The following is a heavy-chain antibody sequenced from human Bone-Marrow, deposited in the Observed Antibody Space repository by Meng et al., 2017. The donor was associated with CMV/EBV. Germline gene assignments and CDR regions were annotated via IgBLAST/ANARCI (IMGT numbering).Heavy chain of an antibody. CDR1: GGSISSSSYY. CDR2: IYYSGST. V-gene: IGHV4-39*07. D-gene: IGHD2-2*02. J-gene: IGHJ5*02. CDR3: ARARGYCSSTSCYSSFDP. Sequence: GSLRLSCTVSGGSISSSSYYWGWIRQPPGKGLEWIGSIYYSGSTYYNPSLKSRVTISVDTSKNQFSLKLSSVTAADTAVYYCARARGYCSSTSCYSSFDPWGQRTPVTVSS.